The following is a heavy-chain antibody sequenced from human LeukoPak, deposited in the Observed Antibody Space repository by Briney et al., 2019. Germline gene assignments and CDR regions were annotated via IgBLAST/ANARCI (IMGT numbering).Heavy chain of an antibody. Sequence: ASVKVSCKASGYTFTSYYMHWVRQAPGQGLEWMGIINPSGGSTSYAQKFQGRVTMTRDTSTSTVYMELSSLRFEDTAVYYCARGPSLVVVTAIPFDYWGQGTLVTVSS. J-gene: IGHJ4*02. V-gene: IGHV1-46*01. CDR1: GYTFTSYY. CDR3: ARGPSLVVVTAIPFDY. D-gene: IGHD2-21*02. CDR2: INPSGGST.